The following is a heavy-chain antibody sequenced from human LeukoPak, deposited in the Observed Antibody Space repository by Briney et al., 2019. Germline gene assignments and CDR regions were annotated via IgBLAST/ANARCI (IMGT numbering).Heavy chain of an antibody. V-gene: IGHV1-18*01. J-gene: IGHJ4*02. CDR1: GYTFTSYG. Sequence: ASVKVSCKASGYTFTSYGISWVRQAPGQGLEWMGWISAYNGNTNYAQKLQGRVTMTTDTSTSTAYMELRSLRSDDTAVYYCPRAGSSWYREYYFDYWGQGTLVTVSS. CDR3: PRAGSSWYREYYFDY. D-gene: IGHD6-13*01. CDR2: ISAYNGNT.